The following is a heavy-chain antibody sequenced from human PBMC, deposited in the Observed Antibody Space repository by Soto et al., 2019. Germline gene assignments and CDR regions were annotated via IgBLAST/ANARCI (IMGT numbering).Heavy chain of an antibody. CDR1: GGSISTSNW. V-gene: IGHV4-4*02. CDR3: ARDNPGDVYTAMVSY. J-gene: IGHJ4*02. CDR2: VYRTGST. D-gene: IGHD5-18*01. Sequence: SETLSLTCAVSGGSISTSNWWSWVRQPPGKGLEWIGEVYRTGSTTYNPSLESRLTISVDKSKNQFSLKLTSVTAADTAVYYCARDNPGDVYTAMVSYWGQGTLVTVSS.